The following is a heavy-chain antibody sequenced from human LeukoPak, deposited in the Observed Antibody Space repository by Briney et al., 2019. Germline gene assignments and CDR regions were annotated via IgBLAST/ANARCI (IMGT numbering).Heavy chain of an antibody. D-gene: IGHD1-26*01. CDR2: IYSGGST. CDR3: ARRKGGATILYYFDY. V-gene: IGHV3-53*01. J-gene: IGHJ4*02. CDR1: GFTVSSNY. Sequence: GGSLRLSCAASGFTVSSNYMRWVRQAPGKGLEWVSIIYSGGSTDYADSVKGRFTISRDNSKNTLYLQMNSLRDEDTAVYYCARRKGGATILYYFDYWGQGTLVTVSS.